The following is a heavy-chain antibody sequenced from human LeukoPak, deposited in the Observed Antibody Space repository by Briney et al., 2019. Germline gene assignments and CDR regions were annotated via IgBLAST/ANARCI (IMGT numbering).Heavy chain of an antibody. Sequence: PGGSLRLPCAASGFTFSNAWMSWVRQAPGKGLEWVGRIKSKTDGGTTDYAAPVKGRFTISRDDSKNTLYLQMNSLKTEDTAVYYCTTDRGYYDSSGLYAQRNDYWGQGTLVTVSS. V-gene: IGHV3-15*01. D-gene: IGHD3-22*01. CDR1: GFTFSNAW. J-gene: IGHJ4*02. CDR3: TTDRGYYDSSGLYAQRNDY. CDR2: IKSKTDGGTT.